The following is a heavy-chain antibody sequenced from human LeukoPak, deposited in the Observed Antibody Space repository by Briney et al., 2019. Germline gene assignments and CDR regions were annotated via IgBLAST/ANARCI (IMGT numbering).Heavy chain of an antibody. D-gene: IGHD2-2*01. V-gene: IGHV3-9*01. CDR3: AKASLVVVPAAPLNF. J-gene: IGHJ4*02. Sequence: GGSLRLSCAASGFKFDDYVMHWVRHVPGKGLEWVSGINWDSSRIGYADSVKGRFTISRDNAKNSLYLQMNTLKADDTALYYCAKASLVVVPAAPLNFWGQGSLVTVSS. CDR1: GFKFDDYV. CDR2: INWDSSRI.